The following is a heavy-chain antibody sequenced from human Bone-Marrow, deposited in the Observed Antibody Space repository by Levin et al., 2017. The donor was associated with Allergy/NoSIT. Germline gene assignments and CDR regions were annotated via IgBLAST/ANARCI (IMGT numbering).Heavy chain of an antibody. CDR2: IYYSGST. Sequence: ASETLSLTCTVSGGSVSSGSYYWSWIRQPPGKGLEWIGYIYYSGSTNYNPSLKSRVTISVDTSKNQFSLKLSSVTAADTAVYYCARVFEERYFRAGFDPWGQGTLVTVSS. D-gene: IGHD3-9*01. J-gene: IGHJ5*02. CDR1: GGSVSSGSYY. CDR3: ARVFEERYFRAGFDP. V-gene: IGHV4-61*01.